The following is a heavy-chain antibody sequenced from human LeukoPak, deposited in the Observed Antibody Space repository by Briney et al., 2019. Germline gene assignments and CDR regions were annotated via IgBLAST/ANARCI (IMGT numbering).Heavy chain of an antibody. J-gene: IGHJ5*02. CDR1: GGTFSRYA. D-gene: IGHD3-22*01. CDR3: ARVQYYYDSSGYYLNWFDP. V-gene: IGHV1-69*05. Sequence: GASVKVSCKASGGTFSRYAISWVRQAPGQGLEWMGGIIPIFGTANYAQKFQGRVTITTDETTSTAYMELSSLRSEDTAVYYCARVQYYYDSSGYYLNWFDPWGQGTLVTVSS. CDR2: IIPIFGTA.